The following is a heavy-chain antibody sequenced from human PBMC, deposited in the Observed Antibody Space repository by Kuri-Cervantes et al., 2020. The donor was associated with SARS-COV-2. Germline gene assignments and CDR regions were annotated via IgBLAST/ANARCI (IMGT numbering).Heavy chain of an antibody. J-gene: IGHJ6*03. CDR2: ISSTSSYI. Sequence: GGSLRLSCAASGFTFSSYSMNWVRQAPGKGLEWVSSISSTSSYIYYADSVKGRSTISRDNAKNSLYLQMNSLRAEDTAVYYCARDCSSPYKYYYYYCMDVWGKGTTVTVSS. V-gene: IGHV3-21*01. CDR3: ARDCSSPYKYYYYYCMDV. D-gene: IGHD6-13*01. CDR1: GFTFSSYS.